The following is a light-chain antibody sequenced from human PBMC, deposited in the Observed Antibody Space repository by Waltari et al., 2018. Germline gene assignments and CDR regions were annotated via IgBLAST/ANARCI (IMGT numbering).Light chain of an antibody. Sequence: QSALTQPASVSGSPGQSITISCTGTSSDVGNYNLVSWYQQYPGKAPKVMIYDDNRRLSGVSDRCSGSKCGSTASLTISGVQAEDEADYYCCSYAGSYTWVFGGGTKLTVL. CDR3: CSYAGSYTWV. J-gene: IGLJ3*02. V-gene: IGLV2-23*01. CDR1: SSDVGNYNL. CDR2: DDN.